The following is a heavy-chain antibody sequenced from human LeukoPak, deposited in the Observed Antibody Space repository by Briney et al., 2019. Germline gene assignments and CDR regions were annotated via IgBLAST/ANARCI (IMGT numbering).Heavy chain of an antibody. V-gene: IGHV4-38-2*01. J-gene: IGHJ4*02. D-gene: IGHD4-11*01. CDR3: ASLRTRTRTTVYFDY. CDR2: IYHSGST. CDR1: GYSISSGYY. Sequence: SETLSLTCAVSGYSISSGYYWGWIRQPPGKGLEWIGSIYHSGSTYYNPSLKSRVTISVDTSKNQFSLKLSSVTAADTAVYYCASLRTRTRTTVYFDYWGQGTLVSVSS.